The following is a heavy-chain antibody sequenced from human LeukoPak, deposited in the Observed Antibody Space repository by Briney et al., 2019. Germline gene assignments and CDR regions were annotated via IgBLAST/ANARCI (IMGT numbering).Heavy chain of an antibody. V-gene: IGHV4-59*01. D-gene: IGHD4-17*01. CDR2: IYYSGST. CDR1: GGSISSYY. Sequence: PSETLSLTCTVSGGSISSYYWSWIRQPPGKGLGWIGYIYYSGSTNYNPSLKSRVTISVDTSKNQFSLKLSSVTAADTAVYYCARSATVTTREFDYWGQGTLVTVSS. J-gene: IGHJ4*02. CDR3: ARSATVTTREFDY.